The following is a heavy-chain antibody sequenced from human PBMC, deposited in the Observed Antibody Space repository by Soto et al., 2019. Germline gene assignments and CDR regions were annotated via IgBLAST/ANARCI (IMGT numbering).Heavy chain of an antibody. CDR1: GGSITSYY. Sequence: TSETLSLTCSVSGGSITSYYWNWIRQPPGKGLEWIGYIYYSGSTNYNPSLKSRVTISVDTSKNQFSLKLSSVTAADTAVYYCTRDGYNSNWFDPWGQGTPVTVS. CDR2: IYYSGST. CDR3: TRDGYNSNWFDP. D-gene: IGHD5-12*01. J-gene: IGHJ5*02. V-gene: IGHV4-59*01.